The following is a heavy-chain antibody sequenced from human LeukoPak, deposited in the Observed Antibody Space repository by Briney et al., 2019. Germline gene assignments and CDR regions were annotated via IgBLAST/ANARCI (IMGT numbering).Heavy chain of an antibody. Sequence: GSLRLSCAASGFTFSSYAMSWVRQAPGKGLEWVSAISGSGGSTYYADSVKGRFTISRDNSKNTLYLQMNSLRAEDTAVYYCAKSYDSSGYYYRGAFDIWGQGTMVTVSS. CDR3: AKSYDSSGYYYRGAFDI. D-gene: IGHD3-22*01. CDR2: ISGSGGST. V-gene: IGHV3-23*01. CDR1: GFTFSSYA. J-gene: IGHJ3*02.